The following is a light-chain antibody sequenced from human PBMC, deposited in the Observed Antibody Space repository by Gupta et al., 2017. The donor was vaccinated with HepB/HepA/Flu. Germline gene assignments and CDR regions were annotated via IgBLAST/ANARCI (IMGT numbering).Light chain of an antibody. CDR1: QSVSSSY. Sequence: EIVLTQSPGTLSLSPGDRVTLSCRASQSVSSSYLAWYQQKPGQAPRLLIYGASSRATDIPDRFSGSGPGTDFTLTIGRLEPEDFAVYYCQQYGGSPWTFGQGTKVEIK. J-gene: IGKJ1*01. V-gene: IGKV3-20*01. CDR3: QQYGGSPWT. CDR2: GAS.